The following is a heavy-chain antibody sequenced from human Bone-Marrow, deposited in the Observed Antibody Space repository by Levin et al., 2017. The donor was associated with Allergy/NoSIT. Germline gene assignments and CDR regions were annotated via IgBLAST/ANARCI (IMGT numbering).Heavy chain of an antibody. CDR3: ARVLTSELDS. J-gene: IGHJ4*02. Sequence: SETLSLTCSVSGGSVSSGSYYWTWIRQPPGKGLEWIGNIYFRGNSNYNPSLKSRVTISADTTKNHFSLRLTNVTAADTAVYFCARVLTSELDSWGQGIPVTVSS. D-gene: IGHD3-10*01. CDR2: IYFRGNS. V-gene: IGHV4-61*03. CDR1: GGSVSSGSYY.